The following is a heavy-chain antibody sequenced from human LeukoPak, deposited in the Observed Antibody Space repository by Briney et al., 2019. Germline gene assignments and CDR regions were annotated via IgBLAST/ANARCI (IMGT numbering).Heavy chain of an antibody. CDR1: GGSISRYY. Sequence: SETLSLTCTVSGGSISRYYWSWIRQPPGKGLEWIGYIYYSGSTNYNPSLKSQVTISVDTSKNQFSLKLSSVTAADTAVYYCARDLYGGFDYWGQGTLVTVSS. D-gene: IGHD4-23*01. CDR3: ARDLYGGFDY. CDR2: IYYSGST. V-gene: IGHV4-59*01. J-gene: IGHJ4*01.